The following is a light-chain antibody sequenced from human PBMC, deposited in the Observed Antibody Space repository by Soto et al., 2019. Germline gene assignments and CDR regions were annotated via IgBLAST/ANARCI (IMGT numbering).Light chain of an antibody. CDR1: QGISSY. CDR3: QQSYDTPRT. Sequence: DIQMTQSPSSLSASVGDRVTITCRASQGISSYLNWYQQRPGKAPKLLIYAASSLQSGVPSRFSGSGSGTDFTLTISSLQPEDFATYYCQQSYDTPRTFGQGTKVDI. V-gene: IGKV1-39*01. J-gene: IGKJ1*01. CDR2: AAS.